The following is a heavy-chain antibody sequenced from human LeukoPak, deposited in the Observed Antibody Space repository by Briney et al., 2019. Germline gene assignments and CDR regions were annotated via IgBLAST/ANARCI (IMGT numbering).Heavy chain of an antibody. J-gene: IGHJ5*02. CDR3: ARGGYYGSGSFPDH. V-gene: IGHV1-18*01. CDR2: ISAYNGNT. D-gene: IGHD3-10*01. Sequence: GAPVKVSCKASGYSFGSFGINWVRQAPGQGLEWMGWISAYNGNTNYAQKVQGRVTMTTDTSTSTAYMDLRSLRSDDTAVYYCARGGYYGSGSFPDHWGQGTLVTVSS. CDR1: GYSFGSFG.